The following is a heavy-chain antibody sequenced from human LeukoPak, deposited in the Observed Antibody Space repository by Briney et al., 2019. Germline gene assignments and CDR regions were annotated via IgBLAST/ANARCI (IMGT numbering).Heavy chain of an antibody. CDR3: ARDTKQWPVVYYFDY. CDR2: ISSSSSYI. D-gene: IGHD6-19*01. CDR1: GLNFRGYS. J-gene: IGHJ4*02. V-gene: IGHV3-21*01. Sequence: GGSLRLSCAASGLNFRGYSMNWVRQAPGKGLEWVSSISSSSSYIYYADSVKGRFTISRDNAKNSLYLQMNSLRAEDTAVYYCARDTKQWPVVYYFDYWGQGTLVTVSS.